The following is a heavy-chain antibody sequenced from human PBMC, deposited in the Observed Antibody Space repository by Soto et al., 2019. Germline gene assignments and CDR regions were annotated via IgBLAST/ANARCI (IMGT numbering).Heavy chain of an antibody. CDR2: IIPILGIA. CDR3: ANNVGQNYYYCMDV. J-gene: IGHJ6*03. V-gene: IGHV1-69*02. Sequence: QVQLVQSGAEVKKPGSSVKVSCKASGGTFSSYTISWVRQAPGQGLEWMGRIIPILGIANYAQKFQGRVTITADKSTSTAYMELSSLRSEDTAVYYCANNVGQNYYYCMDVWGKGTTVTVSS. D-gene: IGHD1-20*01. CDR1: GGTFSSYT.